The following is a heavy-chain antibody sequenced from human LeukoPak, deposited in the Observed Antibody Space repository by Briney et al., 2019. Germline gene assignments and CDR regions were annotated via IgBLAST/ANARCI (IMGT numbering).Heavy chain of an antibody. J-gene: IGHJ4*02. D-gene: IGHD3-3*01. Sequence: GGSLRLSCAASGFAVNGDNMSWVRQAPGKRLEWVSVIYSDYDDGHTNYADSVRGRFTISRDNSKNMVYLQMNSPRVEDTAVYYCSKRSGGYYDHWGQGTLVTVSS. V-gene: IGHV3-66*02. CDR2: IYSDYDDGHT. CDR3: SKRSGGYYDH. CDR1: GFAVNGDN.